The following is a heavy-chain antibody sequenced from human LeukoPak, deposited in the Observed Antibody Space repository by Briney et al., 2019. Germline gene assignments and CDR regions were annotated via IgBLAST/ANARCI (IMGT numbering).Heavy chain of an antibody. J-gene: IGHJ6*02. CDR3: ARGRRLYYYYGMDV. CDR1: GYTFTSYD. CDR2: MNPNSGNT. Sequence: VASVKVSCKASGYTFTSYDINWVRQATGQGLEWMGWMNPNSGNTGYAQKFQGRVTMTRNTSISTAYMKLSSLRSEDTAVYYCARGRRLYYYYGMDVWGQGTTVTVSS. V-gene: IGHV1-8*01.